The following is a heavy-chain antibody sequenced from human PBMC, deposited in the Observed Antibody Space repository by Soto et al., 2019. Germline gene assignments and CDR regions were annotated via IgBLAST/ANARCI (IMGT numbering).Heavy chain of an antibody. J-gene: IGHJ6*02. D-gene: IGHD3-3*01. CDR2: IIPILGTA. Sequence: SVKVSCKASGGTFSSYAISWVRQAPGQGLEWMGGIIPILGTANYAQKFQGRVTITADESTGTAYMELSSLRSEDTAVYYRAAYYDFWSWNPPQPLYYFYCMDVWGQVTTFTVSS. CDR3: AAYYDFWSWNPPQPLYYFYCMDV. V-gene: IGHV1-69*13. CDR1: GGTFSSYA.